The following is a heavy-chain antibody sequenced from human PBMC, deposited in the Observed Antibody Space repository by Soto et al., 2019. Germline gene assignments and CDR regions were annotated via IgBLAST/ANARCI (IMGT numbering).Heavy chain of an antibody. CDR2: INPSGGST. V-gene: IGHV1-46*01. D-gene: IGHD6-13*01. CDR3: AVAAADKFDY. Sequence: QVQLVQSGAEVKKPGASVKVSCKASGYTFTSYYMHWVRQAPGQGLEWMGIINPSGGSTSYAQKFQGRVTITRDTSTSTVYMELSSLRSEDTAVYYCAVAAADKFDYWGQGTLVTVSS. J-gene: IGHJ4*02. CDR1: GYTFTSYY.